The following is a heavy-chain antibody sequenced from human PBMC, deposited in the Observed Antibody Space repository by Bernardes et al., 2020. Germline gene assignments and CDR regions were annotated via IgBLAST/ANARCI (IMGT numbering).Heavy chain of an antibody. CDR2: IYSNGNT. J-gene: IGHJ4*02. CDR1: GDSMNFYH. V-gene: IGHV4-59*01. Sequence: SETLSLTCTVSGDSMNFYHWSWIRQPPGKGLEWIGYIYSNGNTRYNPSLKSRVTISLDTPKNQFSLRLSSVTAADTAVYYCARSTTVTSLDYWGQGTLVTVSS. CDR3: ARSTTVTSLDY. D-gene: IGHD4-17*01.